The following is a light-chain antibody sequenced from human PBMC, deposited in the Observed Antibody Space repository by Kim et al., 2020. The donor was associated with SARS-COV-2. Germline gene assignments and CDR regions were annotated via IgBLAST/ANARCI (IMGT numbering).Light chain of an antibody. CDR3: QSYDDFNRV. V-gene: IGLV6-57*01. J-gene: IGLJ3*02. Sequence: GKTVTISCTRSSGNIASSYVQGYQQRPGSSPTTLIYEDNQRTPGVPERFSGSVDSSSNSASLTISGLKTEDEADYFCQSYDDFNRVFGGGTKVTVL. CDR2: EDN. CDR1: SGNIASSY.